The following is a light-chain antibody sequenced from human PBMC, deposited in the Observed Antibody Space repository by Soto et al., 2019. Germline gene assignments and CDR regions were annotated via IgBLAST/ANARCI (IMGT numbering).Light chain of an antibody. CDR2: GAS. CDR3: QQYNNWVT. J-gene: IGKJ4*01. CDR1: QSVGSN. Sequence: EIVMTQSPDTQSVSPGERATLSCRASQSVGSNLAWYQQKPGQAPRLLIYGASTRATGIPARFSGSGSGTEFTLTISSLQSEDSAVSYCQQYNNWVTFGGGTRVEIK. V-gene: IGKV3D-15*01.